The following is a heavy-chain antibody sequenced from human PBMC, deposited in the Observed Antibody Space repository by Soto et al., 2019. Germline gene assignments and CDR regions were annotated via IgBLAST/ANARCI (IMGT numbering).Heavy chain of an antibody. Sequence: HPGGSLRLSCAASGFTFSSYGMHWVRQAPGKGLEWVAVIWYDGSNKYYADSVKGRFTISRDNSKNTLYLQMNSLRAEDTAVYYCARDRGSQGLAPIRLGSRTYYYYCMDVWGQGTTVTVSS. CDR1: GFTFSSYG. V-gene: IGHV3-33*01. J-gene: IGHJ6*02. D-gene: IGHD5-12*01. CDR2: IWYDGSNK. CDR3: ARDRGSQGLAPIRLGSRTYYYYCMDV.